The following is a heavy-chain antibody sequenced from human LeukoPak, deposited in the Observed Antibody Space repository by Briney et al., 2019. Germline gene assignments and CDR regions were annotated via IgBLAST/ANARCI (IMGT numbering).Heavy chain of an antibody. Sequence: SETLSLTCTVSGGSISSSSYYWGWIRQPPGKGLEWIGSIYYSGSTYYNPSLKSRVTISVGTSKNQFSLKLSSVTAADTAVYYCAGRYFDWLRGIDPWGQGTLVTVSS. J-gene: IGHJ5*02. CDR2: IYYSGST. D-gene: IGHD3-9*01. CDR3: AGRYFDWLRGIDP. V-gene: IGHV4-39*01. CDR1: GGSISSSSYY.